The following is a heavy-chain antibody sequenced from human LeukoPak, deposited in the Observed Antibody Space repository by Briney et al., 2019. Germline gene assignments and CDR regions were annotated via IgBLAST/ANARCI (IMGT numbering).Heavy chain of an antibody. CDR3: ARSRRQQLVGTFYMDV. Sequence: PSETLSLTCAVYGGSFSGYYWSWIRQPPGKGPEWIGEINHSGSTNYNPSLKSRVTISVDTSKNQFSLKLSSVTAADTAVYYCARSRRQQLVGTFYMDVWGQGTTVTVSS. J-gene: IGHJ6*02. CDR1: GGSFSGYY. CDR2: INHSGST. V-gene: IGHV4-34*01. D-gene: IGHD6-13*01.